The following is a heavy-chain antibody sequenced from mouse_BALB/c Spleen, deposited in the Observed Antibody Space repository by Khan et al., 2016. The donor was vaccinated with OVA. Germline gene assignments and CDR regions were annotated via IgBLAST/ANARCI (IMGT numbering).Heavy chain of an antibody. Sequence: EVELVESGGGLVQPGGSRKLSCAASGFTFNSYGMHWVRQAPEKGLEWVAYISGDSNTIYYAATVKGRFTIYRDNPKQSLFLQMTSLMSEDTAMYYCATSYFYGYYFDYWGPGTTLTVS. CDR2: ISGDSNTI. D-gene: IGHD1-1*01. V-gene: IGHV5-17*02. CDR1: GFTFNSYG. CDR3: ATSYFYGYYFDY. J-gene: IGHJ2*01.